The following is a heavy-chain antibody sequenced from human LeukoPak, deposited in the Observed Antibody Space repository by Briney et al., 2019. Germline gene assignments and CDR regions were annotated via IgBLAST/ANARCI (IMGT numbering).Heavy chain of an antibody. V-gene: IGHV4-39*02. Sequence: SETLSLTCTVSGGSISSSSYYWGWIRQPPGKGLEWIGSIYYSGSTYYNPSLKSRVTISVDTSKNQFSLKLSSVTAADTAVYYCAREHGSYAWFDPWGQGTLVTVSS. D-gene: IGHD1-26*01. CDR3: AREHGSYAWFDP. CDR2: IYYSGST. CDR1: GGSISSSSYY. J-gene: IGHJ5*02.